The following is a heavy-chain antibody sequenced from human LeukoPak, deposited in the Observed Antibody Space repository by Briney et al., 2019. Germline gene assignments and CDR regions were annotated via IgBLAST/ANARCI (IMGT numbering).Heavy chain of an antibody. J-gene: IGHJ3*02. CDR2: ISGSGGST. CDR3: ASCTVHDAFDI. D-gene: IGHD4-11*01. CDR1: GFTFSDYY. Sequence: GGSLRLSCAASGFTFSDYYMSWIRQAPGKGLEWVSAISGSGGSTYYADSVKGRFTISRDNSKNTLYLQMNSLRAEDTAVYYCASCTVHDAFDIWGQGTMVTVSS. V-gene: IGHV3-23*01.